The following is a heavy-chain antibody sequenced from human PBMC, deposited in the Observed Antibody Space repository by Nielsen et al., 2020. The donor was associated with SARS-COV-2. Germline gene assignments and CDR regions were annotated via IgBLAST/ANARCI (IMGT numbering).Heavy chain of an antibody. J-gene: IGHJ5*02. CDR2: VNPNSDAT. Sequence: ASVKVSCKASGYTFTGHYMHWMRQAPGQGPEWLGRVNPNSDATNYAQKFQGRVTLTRDASINTTYMELTRLTSDDTAVYYCARVRSSSGIWFDPWGQGTLVVVSS. D-gene: IGHD3-10*01. CDR3: ARVRSSSGIWFDP. V-gene: IGHV1-2*06. CDR1: GYTFTGHY.